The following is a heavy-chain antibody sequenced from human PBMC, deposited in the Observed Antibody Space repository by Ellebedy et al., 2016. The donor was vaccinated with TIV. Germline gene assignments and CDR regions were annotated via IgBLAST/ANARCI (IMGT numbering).Heavy chain of an antibody. CDR1: GGSISNSDYY. Sequence: MPSETLSLTCTVSGGSISNSDYYWNWIRQPPGKGLEWIGSIYYIGSAYYNPSLKSRVTVSVDTSKNQFSLNLNSVTAADTAVYYCARDPALPRGRFDTWGQGTLVTVSS. CDR2: IYYIGSA. CDR3: ARDPALPRGRFDT. V-gene: IGHV4-39*07. J-gene: IGHJ5*02.